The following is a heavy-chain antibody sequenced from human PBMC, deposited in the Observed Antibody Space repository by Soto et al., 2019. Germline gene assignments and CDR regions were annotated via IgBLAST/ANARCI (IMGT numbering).Heavy chain of an antibody. V-gene: IGHV4-30-2*01. CDR2: IYHSGSA. Sequence: SETLSLTCAVSGDSISSGGYSWSWIRQPPGKGLEWIGYIYHSGSASYNPSLKSRVTISVDGSKNHFSLQLSSVTAADTAVYYCARGRLLPAVNFDYWGRGTLVTVSS. CDR3: ARGRLLPAVNFDY. J-gene: IGHJ4*02. CDR1: GDSISSGGYS. D-gene: IGHD3-22*01.